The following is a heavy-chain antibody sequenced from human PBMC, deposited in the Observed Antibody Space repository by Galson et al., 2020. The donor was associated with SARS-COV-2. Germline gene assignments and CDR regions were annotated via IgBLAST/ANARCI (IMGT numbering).Heavy chain of an antibody. CDR1: GFTISSYD. J-gene: IGHJ3*02. D-gene: IGHD3-3*01. Sequence: GGSLRLSCAASGFTISSYDMHWVRQPTGKGLEWVSAIGTAGDPYYPGSVKGRFTISRENAKNSLYLQMNSLRAGDTAVYYCARATVYYDLWSGSSDAFDIWGQGTMVTVSS. V-gene: IGHV3-13*05. CDR3: ARATVYYDLWSGSSDAFDI. CDR2: IGTAGDP.